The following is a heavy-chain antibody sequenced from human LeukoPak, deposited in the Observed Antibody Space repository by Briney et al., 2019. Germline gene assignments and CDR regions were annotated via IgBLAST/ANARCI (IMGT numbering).Heavy chain of an antibody. J-gene: IGHJ6*02. Sequence: GASVKVSCKASGYTFTSYDINWVRQATGQGLEWMGWMNPNSGNTGYAQKFQGRVTITRDTSASTAYMELSSLRSEDTAVYYCAKGYSSSWYISGGYYYYNMDVWGQGTTVTVSS. D-gene: IGHD6-13*01. V-gene: IGHV1-8*03. CDR3: AKGYSSSWYISGGYYYYNMDV. CDR1: GYTFTSYD. CDR2: MNPNSGNT.